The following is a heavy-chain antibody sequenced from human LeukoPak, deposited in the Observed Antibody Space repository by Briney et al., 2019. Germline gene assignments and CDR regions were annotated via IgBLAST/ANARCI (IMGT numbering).Heavy chain of an antibody. CDR2: IRANAYGGTT. CDR1: GIIFGNYA. V-gene: IGHV3-49*04. D-gene: IGHD3-9*01. Sequence: GGSLRLSCTASGIIFGNYAMSWVRQAPGKGLEWISFIRANAYGGTTEYAASVQGRFTISRDDSKNIAYLQMTSLKTEDTAVYYCTRVRDGAPVSTIELQSFDWYLENPGYFDSWGQGTLVTVSS. CDR3: TRVRDGAPVSTIELQSFDWYLENPGYFDS. J-gene: IGHJ4*02.